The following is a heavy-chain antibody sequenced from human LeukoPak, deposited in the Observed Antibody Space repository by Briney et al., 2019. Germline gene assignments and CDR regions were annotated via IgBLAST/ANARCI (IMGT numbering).Heavy chain of an antibody. V-gene: IGHV4-39*02. CDR3: GRAPDY. CDR1: GGSISSTSYY. CDR2: IYSSGIT. Sequence: SETLSLTCTVSGGSISSTSYYWGWIRRPPGKGLEWIGSIYSSGITYYSPSLKSRVTISEDTSKAHFSLKLSSVTAADAAGYYCGRAPDYWGQGTLVSVSS. J-gene: IGHJ4*02.